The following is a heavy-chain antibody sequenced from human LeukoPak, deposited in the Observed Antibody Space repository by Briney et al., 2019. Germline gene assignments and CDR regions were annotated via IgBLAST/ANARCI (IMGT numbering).Heavy chain of an antibody. CDR3: AREKDYGSGSIFDY. J-gene: IGHJ4*02. V-gene: IGHV1-2*02. CDR1: GYTFTSYY. Sequence: ASVKVSCKASGYTFTSYYMHWVRQAPGQGLEGMGWINPNSGGTNYAQKFQGRVTMTRDTSISTAYMELSRLRSDDTAVYYCAREKDYGSGSIFDYWGQGTLVTVSS. CDR2: INPNSGGT. D-gene: IGHD3-10*01.